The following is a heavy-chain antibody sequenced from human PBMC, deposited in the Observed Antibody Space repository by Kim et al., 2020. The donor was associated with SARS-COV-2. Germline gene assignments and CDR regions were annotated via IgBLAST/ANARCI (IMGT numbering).Heavy chain of an antibody. Sequence: TNSTPSLVSRVTISVDTSNHQFSLMLSSVTAADTAVYYCARLQGYWGFHYWGQGTLVTVSS. CDR2: T. D-gene: IGHD7-27*01. J-gene: IGHJ4*02. CDR3: ARLQGYWGFHY. V-gene: IGHV4-39*01.